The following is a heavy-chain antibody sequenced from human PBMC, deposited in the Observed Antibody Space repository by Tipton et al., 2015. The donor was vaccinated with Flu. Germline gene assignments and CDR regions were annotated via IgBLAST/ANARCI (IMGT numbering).Heavy chain of an antibody. CDR2: IYYSGST. J-gene: IGHJ4*02. V-gene: IGHV4-31*02. CDR3: ARTGLGNYFDY. D-gene: IGHD3-16*01. Sequence: LRLSCTVSGGSISSGGYYWSWIRQHPGKGLEWIGYIYYSGSTYYNPSLKSRVTISVDTSKNQFSLKLSSVTAADTAVYYCARTGLGNYFDYWGQGTLVTVSS. CDR1: GGSISSGGYY.